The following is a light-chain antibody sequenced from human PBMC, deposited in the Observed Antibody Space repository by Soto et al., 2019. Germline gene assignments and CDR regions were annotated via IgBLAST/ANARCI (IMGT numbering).Light chain of an antibody. CDR3: QQYYDFPLT. CDR2: AAS. Sequence: DIPMTQSPSSLSASVGDRVTITCQASQYITNYLNWYQQKPGKAPNLLIYAASNLETGVPSRFSGRGSGTDFIFTISSLQPEDIATYYCQQYYDFPLTFGGGTKVEIK. CDR1: QYITNY. V-gene: IGKV1-33*01. J-gene: IGKJ4*01.